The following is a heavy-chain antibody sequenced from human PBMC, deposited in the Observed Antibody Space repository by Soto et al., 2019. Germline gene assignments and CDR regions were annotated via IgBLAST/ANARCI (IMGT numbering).Heavy chain of an antibody. J-gene: IGHJ6*02. V-gene: IGHV1-18*01. Sequence: QVQLQQSAPEVKKPGASVTVSCKASGYTFTTYGNRWVRHAPGLGLEWRGGINIHDGNTNYAQHLKGRVIMTADKSTNPAYMELRSLRSDDTAMYYCTREGSAPYYYYGMDAWGQGTTVTVSS. CDR2: INIHDGNT. D-gene: IGHD3-10*01. CDR1: GYTFTTYG. CDR3: TREGSAPYYYYGMDA.